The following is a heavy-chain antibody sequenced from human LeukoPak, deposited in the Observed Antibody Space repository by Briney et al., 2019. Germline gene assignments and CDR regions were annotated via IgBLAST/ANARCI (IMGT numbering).Heavy chain of an antibody. D-gene: IGHD6-19*01. Sequence: GGSLRLSCAASGFTFRKYGMHWVRQAPGKGLEWVAVIWHDGGKKYYADSVKGRFIISRDNSLNTLYLQMSSLRAEDTAMYLCARDVDGNGCLGGIYWGQGTVVTVSS. V-gene: IGHV3-33*01. CDR2: IWHDGGKK. J-gene: IGHJ4*02. CDR3: ARDVDGNGCLGGIY. CDR1: GFTFRKYG.